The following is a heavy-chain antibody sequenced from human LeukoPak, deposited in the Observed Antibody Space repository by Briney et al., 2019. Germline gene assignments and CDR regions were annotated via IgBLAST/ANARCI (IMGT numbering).Heavy chain of an antibody. J-gene: IGHJ4*02. CDR1: GDSITGSSYY. Sequence: SETLSLTCTVSGDSITGSSYYWGWIRQPPGQGLEWIGSMYYSGSTYSNPSLKSRVTISVDTSKNHFSLKLSSVTAADTAVYYCARHYYDSTGYYYFDYWGQGTLVTVSS. CDR3: ARHYYDSTGYYYFDY. CDR2: MYYSGST. V-gene: IGHV4-39*01. D-gene: IGHD3-22*01.